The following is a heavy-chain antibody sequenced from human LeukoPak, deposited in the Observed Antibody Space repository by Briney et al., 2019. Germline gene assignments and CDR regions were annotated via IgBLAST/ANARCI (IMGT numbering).Heavy chain of an antibody. J-gene: IGHJ6*03. CDR1: GGSISSSSYY. V-gene: IGHV4-39*07. CDR3: ARDGVVPAKQNYYYYYYMDV. CDR2: IYYSGST. D-gene: IGHD2-2*01. Sequence: SETLSLTCTVSGGSISSSSYYWGWIRQPPGKGLEWIGSIYYSGSTYYNPSLKSRVTISVDTSKNQFSLKLSSVTAADTAVYYCARDGVVPAKQNYYYYYYMDVWGKGTTVTVSS.